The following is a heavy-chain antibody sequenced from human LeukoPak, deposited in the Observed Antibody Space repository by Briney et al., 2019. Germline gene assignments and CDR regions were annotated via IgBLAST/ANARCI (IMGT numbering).Heavy chain of an antibody. J-gene: IGHJ4*02. D-gene: IGHD3-3*01. CDR1: GGSMSTYY. CDR3: ARDPFTPAFGNQYHYFDY. CDR2: IFYTGST. V-gene: IGHV4-59*01. Sequence: PSETLSLTCTVSGGSMSTYYWSWIRQPPGKRLEWIGYIFYTGSTNYNPSLKSQVSISVDTSKNQFSLKLSSVTAADTAVYYCARDPFTPAFGNQYHYFDYWGQGTPVTVS.